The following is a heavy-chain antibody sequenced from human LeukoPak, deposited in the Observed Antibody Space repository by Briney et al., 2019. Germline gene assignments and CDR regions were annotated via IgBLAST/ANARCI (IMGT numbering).Heavy chain of an antibody. Sequence: GGSLRLSCASSGFTFSSYGMHWVRQAPGKGLEWVAVIWYDGSNKYYADSVKGRFTISRDNSKNTLYLQMNSLRAEDTAVYYCAKGLFTSGSYYPTWGQGTLVTVSS. CDR2: IWYDGSNK. CDR3: AKGLFTSGSYYPT. J-gene: IGHJ5*02. D-gene: IGHD1-26*01. V-gene: IGHV3-33*06. CDR1: GFTFSSYG.